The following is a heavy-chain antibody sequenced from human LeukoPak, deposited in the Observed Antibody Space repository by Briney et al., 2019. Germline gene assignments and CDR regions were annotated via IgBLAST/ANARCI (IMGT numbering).Heavy chain of an antibody. CDR2: MSPNSGDT. Sequence: AASVKVSCKASGYTFTSYDFNWVRQATGQRPEWMGWMSPNSGDTGYAQKFQDRVTMTRNTSISTAYMELSSLRSDDTAVYYCARGPPNWGYDYWGPGTLVTVFS. CDR3: ARGPPNWGYDY. V-gene: IGHV1-8*01. D-gene: IGHD7-27*01. J-gene: IGHJ4*02. CDR1: GYTFTSYD.